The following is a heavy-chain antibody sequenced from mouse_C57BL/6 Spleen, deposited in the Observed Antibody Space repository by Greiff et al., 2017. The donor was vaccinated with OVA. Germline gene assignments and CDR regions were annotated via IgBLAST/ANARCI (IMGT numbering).Heavy chain of an antibody. D-gene: IGHD2-4*01. Sequence: QVTLKVSGPGILQSSQTLSLTCSFSGFSLSTSGMGVSWIRQPSGKGLEWLAHIYWDDDKRDNPSLKSRLTISKETSRNHVFLKITSVDTADTATSYCAHLYDYDGGAWFAYWGQGTLVTVSA. CDR1: GFSLSTSGMG. J-gene: IGHJ3*01. CDR2: IYWDDDK. CDR3: AHLYDYDGGAWFAY. V-gene: IGHV8-12*01.